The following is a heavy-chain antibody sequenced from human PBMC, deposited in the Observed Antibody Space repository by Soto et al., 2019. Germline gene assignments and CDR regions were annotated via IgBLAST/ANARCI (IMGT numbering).Heavy chain of an antibody. J-gene: IGHJ4*02. CDR1: GYSFTSYW. CDR2: IYPGDSDT. D-gene: IGHD4-17*01. Sequence: GESLKISCKGSGYSFTSYWIGWVRQMPGKGLEWMGIIYPGDSDTRYSPSFQGQVTISADKSISTAYLQWSSLKASDTAMYYCARHKGVVDYGDGQLDYWGQGTLVTVSS. CDR3: ARHKGVVDYGDGQLDY. V-gene: IGHV5-51*01.